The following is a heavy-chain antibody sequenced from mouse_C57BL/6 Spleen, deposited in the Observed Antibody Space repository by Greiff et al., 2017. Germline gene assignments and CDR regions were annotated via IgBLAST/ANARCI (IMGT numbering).Heavy chain of an antibody. CDR1: GYTFTSYT. CDR3: ARGDFDY. CDR2: ISPSSGYT. J-gene: IGHJ3*01. D-gene: IGHD3-3*01. V-gene: IGHV1-4*01. Sequence: VQLQQSGADLVRPGASVKMSCKASGYTFTSYTMHWVKQRPGQGLEWIGYISPSSGYTKYHQKFKDKDTLTADKSSSTAFMQLSSLTSDDSAVYYCARGDFDYWGQGTLVTVSA.